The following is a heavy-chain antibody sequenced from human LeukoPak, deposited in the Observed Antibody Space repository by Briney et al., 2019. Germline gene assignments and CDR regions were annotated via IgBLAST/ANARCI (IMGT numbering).Heavy chain of an antibody. D-gene: IGHD3-3*01. Sequence: SETLSLTCTVSGYSISSGYYWSWIRQPPGKGLEWIGYIYYSGSTNYNPSLKSRVTISVDTSKNQFSLKLSSVTAADTAVYYCARDMGIYDFWSGLDAFDIWGQGTMVTVSS. CDR3: ARDMGIYDFWSGLDAFDI. CDR2: IYYSGST. V-gene: IGHV4-61*01. CDR1: GYSISSGYY. J-gene: IGHJ3*02.